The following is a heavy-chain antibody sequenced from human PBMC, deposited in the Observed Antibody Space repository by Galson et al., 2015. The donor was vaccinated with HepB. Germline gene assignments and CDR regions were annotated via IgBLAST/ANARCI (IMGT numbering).Heavy chain of an antibody. CDR1: GDIFSSFT. V-gene: IGHV1-69*02. CDR3: AGGGGDFVVAPVAVVENYYYYAMDV. J-gene: IGHJ6*02. CDR2: IIPLFGMA. Sequence: SVKVSCKASGDIFSSFTINWVRQAPGQGLEWVGRIIPLFGMANYAQKFQGRVTITADKSTSTAYMELTSLRSEDTAVYYCAGGGGDFVVAPVAVVENYYYYAMDVWGQGATVTVSS. D-gene: IGHD2-21*01.